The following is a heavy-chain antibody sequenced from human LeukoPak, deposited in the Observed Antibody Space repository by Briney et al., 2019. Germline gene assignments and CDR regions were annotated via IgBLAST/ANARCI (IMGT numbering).Heavy chain of an antibody. V-gene: IGHV1-69*04. D-gene: IGHD3-3*01. CDR3: ARAGGYYDFWSGYPH. J-gene: IGHJ4*02. CDR1: GGTFSSYA. CDR2: IILIFGIA. Sequence: SVKVSCKASGGTFSSYAISWVRQAPGQGLEWMGRIILIFGIANYAQKFQGRVTITADKSTSTAYMELSSLRSEDTAVYYCARAGGYYDFWSGYPHWGQGTLVTVSS.